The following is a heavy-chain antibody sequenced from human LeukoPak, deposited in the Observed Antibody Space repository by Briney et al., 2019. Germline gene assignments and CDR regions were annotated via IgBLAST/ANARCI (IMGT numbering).Heavy chain of an antibody. CDR1: GGSISSSTYY. V-gene: IGHV4-31*03. CDR2: IHYSGST. CDR3: AKYQGLGELSQRFYYFDS. D-gene: IGHD3-16*02. Sequence: PSETLSPTCTVSGGSISSSTYYWTWLRQLPGKGLEWIGYIHYSGSTYYNPSLKSRVSISIDTSKSQFSLQLTSVTAADSAVYYCAKYQGLGELSQRFYYFDSWGQGTLVTVSS. J-gene: IGHJ4*02.